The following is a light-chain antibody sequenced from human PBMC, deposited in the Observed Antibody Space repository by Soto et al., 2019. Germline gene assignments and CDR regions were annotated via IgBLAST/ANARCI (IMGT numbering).Light chain of an antibody. Sequence: EIVMTQSPATLSVSPGERATLSCRASQSVSSNLAWYQQKPGQAPRHLIYGASTRATGIPARFSGSGSGTEFTLTISSLQSEDFAVYYCQQYNNWHSWTFGQGTKVEIK. CDR1: QSVSSN. V-gene: IGKV3-15*01. CDR3: QQYNNWHSWT. CDR2: GAS. J-gene: IGKJ1*01.